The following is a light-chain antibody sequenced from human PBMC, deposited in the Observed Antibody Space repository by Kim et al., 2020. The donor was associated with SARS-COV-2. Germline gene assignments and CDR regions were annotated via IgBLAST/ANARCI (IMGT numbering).Light chain of an antibody. Sequence: QSALTQPASVSGSPGQSITISCTGTSSDIGDYTYVSWYQQDPGKAPKLMIYDVSKRPSGVSNRFSGSKSGNTASLTISGLQAEDEADYYCSSYTSTNTLVFGTGTKFTVL. CDR3: SSYTSTNTLV. CDR1: SSDIGDYTY. J-gene: IGLJ1*01. CDR2: DVS. V-gene: IGLV2-14*03.